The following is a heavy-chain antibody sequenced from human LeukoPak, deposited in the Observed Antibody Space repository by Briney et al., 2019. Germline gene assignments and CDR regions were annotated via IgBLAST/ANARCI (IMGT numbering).Heavy chain of an antibody. D-gene: IGHD6-19*01. CDR2: INWNGGST. Sequence: GGSLRLSCAASGFTFDDYGMSWVRQAPGNRLEWVSGINWNGGSTGYADSVKGRFTISRDNAKNSLYLQMNSLRAEDTALYHCAREKATVAGEFDYWGQGTLVTVSS. CDR1: GFTFDDYG. CDR3: AREKATVAGEFDY. V-gene: IGHV3-20*01. J-gene: IGHJ4*02.